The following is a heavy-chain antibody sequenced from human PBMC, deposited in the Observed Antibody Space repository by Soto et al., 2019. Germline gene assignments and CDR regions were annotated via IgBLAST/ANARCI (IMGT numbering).Heavy chain of an antibody. J-gene: IGHJ6*02. CDR2: IKQDGSEK. CDR1: GFTFSSYW. CDR3: ARVASGWYGYYYYGMDV. Sequence: GGSLRLSCAASGFTFSSYWMSWVRQAPGKGLEWVANIKQDGSEKYYVDSVKGRFTISRDNAKNSLYLQMNSLRAEDTAVYYCARVASGWYGYYYYGMDVWGQGTTVTVSS. D-gene: IGHD6-13*01. V-gene: IGHV3-7*05.